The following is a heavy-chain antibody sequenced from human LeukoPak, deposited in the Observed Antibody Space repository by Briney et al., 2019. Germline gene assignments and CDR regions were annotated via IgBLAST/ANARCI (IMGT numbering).Heavy chain of an antibody. V-gene: IGHV1-69*05. D-gene: IGHD6-19*01. Sequence: SVKVSCKASGGTFSSYAISWVRQAPGQGLEWMGRIIPIFGAANYAQKFQGRVTITTDESTSTAYMELSSLRSEDTAVYYCARDRRPGYSSGWWFDPWGQGTLVTVSS. CDR2: IIPIFGAA. CDR3: ARDRRPGYSSGWWFDP. CDR1: GGTFSSYA. J-gene: IGHJ5*02.